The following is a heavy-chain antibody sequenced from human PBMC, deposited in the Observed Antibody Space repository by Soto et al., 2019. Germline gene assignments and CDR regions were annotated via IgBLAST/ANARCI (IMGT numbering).Heavy chain of an antibody. V-gene: IGHV3-30-3*01. CDR1: GFTFSSYA. CDR3: ARDKFHEWELFFNI. D-gene: IGHD3-10*01. CDR2: ISFDGSHK. Sequence: QVQLVESGGGVVQPGRSLRLSCAASGFTFSSYAMQWVRQAPGKGLEWVAVISFDGSHKYYVDSVKGRFTISRDNSKNTLYLQMNSLRAEDTAVYYCARDKFHEWELFFNIWGEATMVTVSS. J-gene: IGHJ3*02.